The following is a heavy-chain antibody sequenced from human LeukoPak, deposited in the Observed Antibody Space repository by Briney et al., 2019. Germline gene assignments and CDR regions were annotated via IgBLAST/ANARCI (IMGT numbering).Heavy chain of an antibody. CDR1: GSTLSNYW. CDR3: ATMASNVFEY. Sequence: PGGSLRLSCEASGSTLSNYWITWVRQAPGKGLEWVANIKPDGREKYYMPFVKGRFTISRDSAKNSFYLQMNSLRAEDTAVYYCATMASNVFEYWGQGTLVTVSS. D-gene: IGHD5-24*01. CDR2: IKPDGREK. J-gene: IGHJ4*02. V-gene: IGHV3-7*03.